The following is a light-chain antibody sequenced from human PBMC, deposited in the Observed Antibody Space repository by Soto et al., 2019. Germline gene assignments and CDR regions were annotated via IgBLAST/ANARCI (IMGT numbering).Light chain of an antibody. CDR1: SSDVGGYNY. V-gene: IGLV2-11*01. J-gene: IGLJ1*01. CDR2: DVI. CDR3: CSYAGSYTFV. Sequence: QAVVTQPRSVSGSPGQSVTLSCTGTSSDVGGYNYVSWYQQHPGKAPKLMIYDVITRPSGVPDRFSGSKSGNTASLTISGLQAEDEADYYCCSYAGSYTFVFGTGTKLTVL.